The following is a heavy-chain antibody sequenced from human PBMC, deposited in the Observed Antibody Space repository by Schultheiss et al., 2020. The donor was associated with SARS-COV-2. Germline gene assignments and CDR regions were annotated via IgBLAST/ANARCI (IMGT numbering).Heavy chain of an antibody. J-gene: IGHJ4*02. CDR2: IDWDDDK. V-gene: IGHV2-70*01. CDR3: ARIYGYDQPFDY. D-gene: IGHD5-12*01. CDR1: GFSLSTSGVC. Sequence: QTLSLTCTFSGFSLSTSGVCVSWIRQPPGKALEWLALIDWDDDKYYSTSLKTRLTISKDTSKNQVVLTMTNMDPVDTATYYCARIYGYDQPFDYWGQGTLVTVSS.